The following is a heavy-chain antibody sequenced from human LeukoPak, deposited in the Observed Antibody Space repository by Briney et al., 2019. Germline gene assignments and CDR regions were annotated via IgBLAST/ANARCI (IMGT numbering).Heavy chain of an antibody. Sequence: ASVKVSCKASGYTFTGYYMHWVRQAPGQGLEWMGWINPNSGGTNYAQKFQGRVTMTRDTSISTAYMELSRLRSDDTAVYYCARVEVTPPRPPDYWGQGTLVTVSS. CDR2: INPNSGGT. D-gene: IGHD4-23*01. J-gene: IGHJ4*02. CDR3: ARVEVTPPRPPDY. V-gene: IGHV1-2*02. CDR1: GYTFTGYY.